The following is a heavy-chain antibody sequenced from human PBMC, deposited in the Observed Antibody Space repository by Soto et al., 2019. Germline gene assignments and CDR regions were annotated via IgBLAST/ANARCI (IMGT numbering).Heavy chain of an antibody. V-gene: IGHV3-33*01. CDR3: ARDFEVVAATLPDY. D-gene: IGHD2-15*01. CDR2: IWYDGSNK. Sequence: QVQLVESGGGVVQPGRSLRLSCAASGFTFSSYGMHWVRQAPGKGLEWVAVIWYDGSNKYYADSVKGRFTNSRDNSKNTLYLQMNSVRAEDTAVYYCARDFEVVAATLPDYWGQGTLVTVSS. CDR1: GFTFSSYG. J-gene: IGHJ4*02.